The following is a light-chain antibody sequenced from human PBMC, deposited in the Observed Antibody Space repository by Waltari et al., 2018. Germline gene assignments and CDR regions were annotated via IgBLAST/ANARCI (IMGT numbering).Light chain of an antibody. Sequence: DIQMTQSPSTLSASVGDRVTITCRASQSISSWLAWYQQKPGKAPNLLIYKASSLESGVPARFSVSGSGTECTRTISSLQPDDFATYYCQQYNSYLQTCGQGTKVEIK. CDR2: KAS. CDR3: QQYNSYLQT. CDR1: QSISSW. J-gene: IGKJ1*01. V-gene: IGKV1-5*03.